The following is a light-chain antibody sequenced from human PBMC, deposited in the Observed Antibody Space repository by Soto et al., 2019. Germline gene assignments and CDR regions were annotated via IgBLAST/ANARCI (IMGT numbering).Light chain of an antibody. J-gene: IGKJ3*01. CDR2: AAS. V-gene: IGKV1-39*01. CDR3: HQRYSAPSFT. CDR1: QSIANY. Sequence: DIQMTQSPSSLSASIGDTVTITCRASQSIANYLNWYQQKPGKAPRLLIYAASTVQSGVPSRFSGSGSWTHFTLTISSLQPEDFATYYCHQRYSAPSFTFGPGTKVDAK.